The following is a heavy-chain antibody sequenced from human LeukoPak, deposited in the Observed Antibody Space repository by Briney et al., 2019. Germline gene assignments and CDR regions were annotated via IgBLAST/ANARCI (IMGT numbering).Heavy chain of an antibody. D-gene: IGHD6-19*01. J-gene: IGHJ4*02. CDR3: ARQDLCGWYVY. V-gene: IGHV1-2*02. CDR1: GYTFTGYY. CDR2: INPNSGGT. Sequence: ASVKVSCKASGYTFTGYYMYWVRQAPGQGLEWMGWINPNSGGTNYAQKFQGRVTMTRDTSISTAYMELSSLRFDDTAVYYCARQDLCGWYVYWGQGTLVTVSS.